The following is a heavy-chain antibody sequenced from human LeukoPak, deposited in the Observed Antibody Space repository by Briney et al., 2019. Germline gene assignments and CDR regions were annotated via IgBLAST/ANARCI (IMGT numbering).Heavy chain of an antibody. D-gene: IGHD4-23*01. CDR2: INPNSGGT. V-gene: IGHV1-2*02. CDR1: GYTFTGYY. J-gene: IGHJ6*02. Sequence: WASVKVSCKASGYTFTGYYMHWVRQAPGQGLEWMGWINPNSGGTNYAQKFQGRVTMTRDTSISTAYMELSRLRSDDTAVYYCARGSTVVRAYYYGMDGWGQGTTVTVSS. CDR3: ARGSTVVRAYYYGMDG.